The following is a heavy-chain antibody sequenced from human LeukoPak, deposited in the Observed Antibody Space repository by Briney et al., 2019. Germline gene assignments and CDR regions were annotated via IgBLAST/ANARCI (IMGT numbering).Heavy chain of an antibody. V-gene: IGHV3-21*01. J-gene: IGHJ6*02. Sequence: NPGGSLRLSCAASGFTFSSYSMNWVRQAPGKGLEWVSSISSNSSYIYYADSVKGRFTISRDNAKNSLYLQMNSLRAEDTAVYYCARDRSRSQYGMDVWGQGTTVTVSS. CDR3: ARDRSRSQYGMDV. CDR2: ISSNSSYI. CDR1: GFTFSSYS.